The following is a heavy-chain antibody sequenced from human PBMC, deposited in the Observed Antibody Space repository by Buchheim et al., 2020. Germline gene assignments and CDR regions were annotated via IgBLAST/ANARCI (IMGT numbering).Heavy chain of an antibody. V-gene: IGHV3-66*01. CDR3: AREGSGFWSGFAYYYYGMDV. D-gene: IGHD3-3*01. J-gene: IGHJ6*02. Sequence: EVQLVESGGGLVQPGGSLRLSCAASGFTVSSNYMSWVRQAPEKGLEWVSVIYSCGSTYYADSVKGRFTISRGNSKNTLYLQMNSLRAEDTAVYYCAREGSGFWSGFAYYYYGMDVWGQGTT. CDR2: IYSCGST. CDR1: GFTVSSNY.